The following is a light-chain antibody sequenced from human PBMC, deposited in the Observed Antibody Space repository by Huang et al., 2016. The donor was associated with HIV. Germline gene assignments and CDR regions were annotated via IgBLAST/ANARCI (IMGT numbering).Light chain of an antibody. J-gene: IGKJ4*01. CDR1: QSVSTN. V-gene: IGKV3-15*01. CDR2: EAS. Sequence: EKVMTQFPATLSVSPGEGATLSCRASQSVSTNLAWYQQKPGQAPRLLIYEASVRDTGVPARFSGSGSGTEFTLTISGLQSEDFAVYDCQQYSTWPLTFGGGTKVEIK. CDR3: QQYSTWPLT.